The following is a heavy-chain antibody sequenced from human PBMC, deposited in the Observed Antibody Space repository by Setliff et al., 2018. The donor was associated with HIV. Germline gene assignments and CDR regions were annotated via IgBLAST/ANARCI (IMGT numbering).Heavy chain of an antibody. D-gene: IGHD2-21*01. CDR3: ARDHQTMLWLDY. J-gene: IGHJ4*02. CDR1: GDTFNNCA. V-gene: IGHV1-69*05. CDR2: SIPLFGTT. Sequence: SVKVSCKASGDTFNNCAVTWVRQAPGQGLEWMGGSIPLFGTTNYAQKFQGRVTLTTDELMNTAYMELSSLTSEDTAIYYCARDHQTMLWLDYWGQGTLVTVS.